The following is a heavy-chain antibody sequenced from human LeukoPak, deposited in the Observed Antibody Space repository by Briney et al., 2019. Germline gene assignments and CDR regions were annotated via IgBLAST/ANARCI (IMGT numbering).Heavy chain of an antibody. CDR1: GYTFTSYD. J-gene: IGHJ5*02. D-gene: IGHD3-3*01. V-gene: IGHV1-8*01. CDR2: MNPNSGNT. Sequence: ASVKVSCNASGYTFTSYDINWVRQATGQGLEWMGWMNPNSGNTGYAQKFQGRVTMTRNTSISTAYMKLSSLRSEDTAVYYCARATPWTSYDFWSGYSFHTWGQGTLVTVSS. CDR3: ARATPWTSYDFWSGYSFHT.